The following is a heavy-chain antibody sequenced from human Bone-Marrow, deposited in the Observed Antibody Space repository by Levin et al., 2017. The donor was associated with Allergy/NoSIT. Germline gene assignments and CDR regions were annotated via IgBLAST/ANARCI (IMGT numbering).Heavy chain of an antibody. V-gene: IGHV3-23*01. D-gene: IGHD1-26*01. J-gene: IGHJ4*01. CDR3: AKGSGSSGFDY. CDR2: LSGRSDIT. CDR1: GFTFRSYA. Sequence: AGGSLRLSCAVSGFTFRSYAMSWVRQAPGKGLEWVSTLSGRSDITYDADSVKGRFTISRDNSKNTLYLQMNSLGVEDTAVYYCAKGSGSSGFDYWGHGTLVSVSS.